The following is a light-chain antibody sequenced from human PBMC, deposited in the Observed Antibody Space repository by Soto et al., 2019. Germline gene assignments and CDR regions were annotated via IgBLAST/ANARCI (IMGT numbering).Light chain of an antibody. Sequence: EVVMTQSPATLSVSPGERATLFCRAGQSISSNLAWYQQKPGQAPRLLIYDASTRATGVPARFSGSGSGTEFTLTISSLQSEDSAVCYCQHFDNWPISFGPGTKVVIK. CDR1: QSISSN. CDR3: QHFDNWPIS. V-gene: IGKV3-15*01. CDR2: DAS. J-gene: IGKJ3*01.